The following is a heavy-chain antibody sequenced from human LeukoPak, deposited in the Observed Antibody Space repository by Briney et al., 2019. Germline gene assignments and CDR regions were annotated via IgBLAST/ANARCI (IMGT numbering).Heavy chain of an antibody. CDR2: INHSGTT. Sequence: SETLSLSCAVHGGSLSGFYWSWIRQPPGKGLEWIGEINHSGTTNYNPSLKSRVTISVDTSKNQVSLDLASVTAADTAVYYCARGSSSRFDPWGQGTLVTVSS. D-gene: IGHD6-6*01. J-gene: IGHJ5*02. CDR1: GGSLSGFY. CDR3: ARGSSSRFDP. V-gene: IGHV4-34*01.